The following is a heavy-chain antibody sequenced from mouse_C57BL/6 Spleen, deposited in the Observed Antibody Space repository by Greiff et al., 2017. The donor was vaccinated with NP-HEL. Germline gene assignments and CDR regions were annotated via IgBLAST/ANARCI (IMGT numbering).Heavy chain of an antibody. CDR1: GYSFTGYY. CDR2: INPSTGGT. CDR3: ARITTVVATENYAMDY. Sequence: EVKLMESGPELVKPGASVKISCKASGYSFTGYYMNWVKQSPEKSLEWIGEINPSTGGTTYNQKFKAKATLTVDKSSSTAYMQLKSLTSEDSAVYYCARITTVVATENYAMDYWGQGTSVTVSS. J-gene: IGHJ4*01. V-gene: IGHV1-42*01. D-gene: IGHD1-1*01.